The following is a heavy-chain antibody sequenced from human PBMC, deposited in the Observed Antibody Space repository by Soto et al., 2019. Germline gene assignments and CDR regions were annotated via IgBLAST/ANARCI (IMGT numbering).Heavy chain of an antibody. Sequence: ASVKVSCKASGYTFTSYGIHWVRQAPGQRLEWMGWINAANGDTKYSPKFQGRVTITRDTSASTAYMELSSLRSEDTAMYYCVRRHVSATGIDWFDPWGQGTLVTVSS. J-gene: IGHJ5*02. D-gene: IGHD6-13*01. CDR3: VRRHVSATGIDWFDP. CDR2: INAANGDT. CDR1: GYTFTSYG. V-gene: IGHV1-3*01.